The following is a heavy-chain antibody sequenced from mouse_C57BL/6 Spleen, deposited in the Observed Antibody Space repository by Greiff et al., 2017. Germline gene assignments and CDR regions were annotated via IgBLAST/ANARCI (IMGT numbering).Heavy chain of an antibody. CDR2: IYPRSGNT. V-gene: IGHV1-81*01. D-gene: IGHD2-4*01. J-gene: IGHJ1*03. CDR3: ARWNDYDGSYWYFDV. CDR1: GYTFTSYG. Sequence: VQLQQSGAELARPGASVKLSCKASGYTFTSYGISWVKQRTGQGLEWIGEIYPRSGNTYYNEKFKGKATLTADKSSSTAYMELRSLTSEDSAVYFCARWNDYDGSYWYFDVWGTGTTVTVSS.